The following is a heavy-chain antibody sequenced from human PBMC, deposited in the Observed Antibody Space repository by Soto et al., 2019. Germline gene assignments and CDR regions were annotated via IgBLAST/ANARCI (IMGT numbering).Heavy chain of an antibody. V-gene: IGHV4-61*01. J-gene: IGHJ6*02. Sequence: SETLSLTCSVSGGSVRSGNHFWNWIRQPPGRGLEWLGYMYYTGVTNYNPSLKSRVGMSVDTSKDQFSLNLTSLTAADTAVYYCARGGEPLGYYGLDVWGQGTTVT. CDR3: ARGGEPLGYYGLDV. CDR1: GGSVRSGNHF. CDR2: MYYTGVT.